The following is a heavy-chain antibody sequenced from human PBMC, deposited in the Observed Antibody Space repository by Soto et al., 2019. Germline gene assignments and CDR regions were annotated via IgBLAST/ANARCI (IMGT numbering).Heavy chain of an antibody. CDR2: INGSGSST. V-gene: IGHV3-23*01. Sequence: PGGSLRLSCVASGFTFSSFCMNWVRQAPGKGLEWVSGINGSGSSTYYADSVKGRFTISRDNSKNTLYLQMNSLRAEDTAVYYCAKGIWLAGAKDAFDIWGQGTMVTVSS. J-gene: IGHJ3*02. D-gene: IGHD6-19*01. CDR3: AKGIWLAGAKDAFDI. CDR1: GFTFSSFC.